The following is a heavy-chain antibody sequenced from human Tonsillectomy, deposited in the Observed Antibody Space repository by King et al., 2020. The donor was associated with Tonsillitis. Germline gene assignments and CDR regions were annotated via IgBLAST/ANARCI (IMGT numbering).Heavy chain of an antibody. CDR3: ARVDVVVVPSTPNGGWFDP. V-gene: IGHV1-18*01. D-gene: IGHD2-2*01. CDR1: GYIFTTHG. Sequence: QLVQSGAEVKKPGASGKVSCKSFGYIFTTHGNSWVRQAPGQGLEWLGWISGYKVYTKYSQKLPGRVTMTTDTSTSTAYMVPRSLRSDDSAVYYCARVDVVVVPSTPNGGWFDPWGQGTLVTVSS. CDR2: ISGYKVYT. J-gene: IGHJ5*02.